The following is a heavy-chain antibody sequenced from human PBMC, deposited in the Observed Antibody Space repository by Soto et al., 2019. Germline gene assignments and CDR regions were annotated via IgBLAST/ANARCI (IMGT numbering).Heavy chain of an antibody. CDR3: ARESGDWPLNWFDP. CDR2: ITSDGKSK. Sequence: ASVKVSCAASGFNFSNHWMHWVRQRPAEGLVWVSRITSDGKSKAYAESVKGRFAISRDNAKNTLYLQMNGLTAEDTAVYYCARESGDWPLNWFDPWGQGTLVTVSS. V-gene: IGHV3-74*01. CDR1: GFNFSNHW. D-gene: IGHD2-21*02. J-gene: IGHJ5*02.